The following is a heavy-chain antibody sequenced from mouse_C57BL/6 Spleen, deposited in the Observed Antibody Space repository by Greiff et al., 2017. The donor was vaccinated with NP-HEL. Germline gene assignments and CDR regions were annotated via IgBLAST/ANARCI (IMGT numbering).Heavy chain of an antibody. J-gene: IGHJ2*01. V-gene: IGHV1-54*01. CDR1: GYAFTNYL. Sequence: QVQLQQSGAELVRPGTSVKVSCKASGYAFTNYLIEWVKQRPGQGLEWIGVINPGRGGTNYNEKFKGKATLTADKSSSTAYMQLSSLTSEDSAVYFCARSNEYDWFDYWGQGTTLTVSS. D-gene: IGHD2-4*01. CDR3: ARSNEYDWFDY. CDR2: INPGRGGT.